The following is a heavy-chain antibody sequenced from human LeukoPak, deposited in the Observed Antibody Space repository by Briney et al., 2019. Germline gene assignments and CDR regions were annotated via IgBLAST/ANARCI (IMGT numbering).Heavy chain of an antibody. CDR3: AKARGYYYGSGSPLYYYYMDV. CDR1: GFTFSSYA. CDR2: ISYDGSNK. V-gene: IGHV3-30*04. D-gene: IGHD3-10*01. Sequence: GGSLRLPCAASGFTFSSYAMNWVRQAPGKGLEWVAVISYDGSNKYYADSVKGRFTISRDNSKNTLYLQMNSLRAEDTAVYYCAKARGYYYGSGSPLYYYYMDVWGKGTTVTISS. J-gene: IGHJ6*03.